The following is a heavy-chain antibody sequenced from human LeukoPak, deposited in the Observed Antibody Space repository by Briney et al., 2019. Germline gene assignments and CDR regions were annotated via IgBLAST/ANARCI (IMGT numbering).Heavy chain of an antibody. Sequence: GGSLRLSCAASGFTFSRITMNWVRKAQPQGQEWVSSITSSSSYIYYADSVKGRFSISRDNAKNSLYLQMNSLRAEDTAVYYCAELGITMSGGVWGKGTTVTISS. CDR2: ITSSSSYI. J-gene: IGHJ6*04. V-gene: IGHV3-21*01. D-gene: IGHD3-10*02. CDR1: GFTFSRIT. CDR3: AELGITMSGGV.